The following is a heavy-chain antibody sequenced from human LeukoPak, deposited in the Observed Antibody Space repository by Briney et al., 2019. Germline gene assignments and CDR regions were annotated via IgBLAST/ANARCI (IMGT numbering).Heavy chain of an antibody. V-gene: IGHV4-59*12. Sequence: SETLSLTCTLSGGSTTIYYGSWVRHPPGKGLEWIGNIFYGGSTNYSPTIKSRVTISVDASKNQFSLKLSSMTAADTAVYYCAGDSRPIYARHRRNWFDPWGQGTLVTVSS. CDR3: AGDSRPIYARHRRNWFDP. D-gene: IGHD3-3*01. CDR1: GGSTTIYY. CDR2: IFYGGST. J-gene: IGHJ5*02.